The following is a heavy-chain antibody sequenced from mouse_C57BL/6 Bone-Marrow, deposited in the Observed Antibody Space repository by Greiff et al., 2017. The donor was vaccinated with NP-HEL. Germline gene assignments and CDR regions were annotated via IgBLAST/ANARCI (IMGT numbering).Heavy chain of an antibody. CDR3: ARDYYGSSYGY. V-gene: IGHV5-6*01. J-gene: IGHJ2*01. CDR2: ISSGGSYT. CDR1: GFTFSSYG. Sequence: DVQLVESGGDLVKPGGSLKLSCAASGFTFSSYGMSWVRQTPDKRLEWVATISSGGSYTYYPDSVKGRFTISRDNAKNTLYLQMGSLKSEDTAMYYCARDYYGSSYGYWGQGTTLTVSS. D-gene: IGHD1-1*01.